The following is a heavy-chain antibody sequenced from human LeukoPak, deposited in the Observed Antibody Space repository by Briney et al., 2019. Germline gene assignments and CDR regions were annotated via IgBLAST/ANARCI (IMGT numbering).Heavy chain of an antibody. D-gene: IGHD1-1*01. CDR3: ARVTRRMDAFDI. V-gene: IGHV4-59*01. Sequence: SETVSPTCTVSGGSISSYYWSWIRQTPGKGLEWIGYIYYSGSTNYNPSLKSRVTISVDTSKNQFSLKLSSVTAADTAVYYCARVTRRMDAFDIWGQGTMVTVS. CDR2: IYYSGST. CDR1: GGSISSYY. J-gene: IGHJ3*02.